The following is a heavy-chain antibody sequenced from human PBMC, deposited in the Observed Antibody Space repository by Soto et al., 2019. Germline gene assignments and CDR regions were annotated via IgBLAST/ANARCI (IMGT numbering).Heavy chain of an antibody. CDR2: TYYRSKWYN. J-gene: IGHJ5*01. CDR1: GDSVSSSSVT. V-gene: IGHV6-1*01. Sequence: SQTRSLTCAIPGDSVSSSSVTLNWIRQSPSRGLEWLGRTYYRSKWYNDYAESVKSRITFNPDTSKNQFSLHLNSVTPEDTAVYYCVRLIGNSWLDFWGQGTLVTVSS. CDR3: VRLIGNSWLDF. D-gene: IGHD1-26*01.